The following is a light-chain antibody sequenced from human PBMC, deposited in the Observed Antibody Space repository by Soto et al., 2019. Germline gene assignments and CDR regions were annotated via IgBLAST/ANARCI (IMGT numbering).Light chain of an antibody. V-gene: IGKV3-11*01. Sequence: EIVLTQSPATLSLSPGERATLSCRASQTVSSYLAWYQQKPGQAPRLLIYDATNRATGIPYRFSGSGSGTDFTLTISSLEPEDVAVYYCQQRYNWPPYTFGQGTKLEIK. CDR3: QQRYNWPPYT. CDR1: QTVSSY. CDR2: DAT. J-gene: IGKJ2*01.